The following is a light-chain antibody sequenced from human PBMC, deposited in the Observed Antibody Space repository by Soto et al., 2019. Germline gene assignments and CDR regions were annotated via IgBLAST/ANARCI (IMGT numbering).Light chain of an antibody. CDR2: RTS. V-gene: IGKV3-20*01. J-gene: IGKJ4*01. CDR3: LQYDTSPLT. CDR1: QSVSSSY. Sequence: EIVLTQSPGTLSLSPGERATLSCRASQSVSSSYLAWYQQKPGQAPRLLIYRTSNRATGIPDRFSGSGSGTDFTLTISSLEPEDFALYHCLQYDTSPLTFGGGTKVDIK.